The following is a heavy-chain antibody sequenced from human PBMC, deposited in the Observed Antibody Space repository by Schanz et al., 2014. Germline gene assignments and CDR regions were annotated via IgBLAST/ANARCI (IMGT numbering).Heavy chain of an antibody. V-gene: IGHV1-18*01. CDR1: GYTFTTYA. CDR3: ARDRRFFDRDDLYYFDS. Sequence: QVQLVQSGAEVKKPGASVRVSCKASGYTFTTYAMSWVRQAPGQGLEWVGWISVYTGNTKYGQKVQGRVTMTADTSTNTAYMELRSLRSDDTAVYYCARDRRFFDRDDLYYFDSWGQGTLVTDSS. CDR2: ISVYTGNT. J-gene: IGHJ4*02. D-gene: IGHD3-3*01.